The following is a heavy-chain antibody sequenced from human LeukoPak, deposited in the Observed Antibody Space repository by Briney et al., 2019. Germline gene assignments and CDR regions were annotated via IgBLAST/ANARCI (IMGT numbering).Heavy chain of an antibody. J-gene: IGHJ3*02. CDR1: GFTVSSNY. D-gene: IGHD2-2*01. CDR2: IYSGGST. CDR3: ARYCSSTSCYVYSAFDI. V-gene: IGHV3-53*01. Sequence: PGGSLRLSCAASGFTVSSNYMSWVRQAPGKGLEWVSVIYSGGSTYYADSVKGRFTISRDNSKNTLYLQMNSLRAEDTAVYYCARYCSSTSCYVYSAFDIWGQGTMVTVSS.